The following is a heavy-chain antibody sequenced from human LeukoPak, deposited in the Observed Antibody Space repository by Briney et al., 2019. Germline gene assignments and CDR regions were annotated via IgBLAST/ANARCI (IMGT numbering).Heavy chain of an antibody. V-gene: IGHV1-18*01. CDR1: GYTLTSYG. D-gene: IGHD3-22*01. CDR2: ISAYNGNT. J-gene: IGHJ4*02. CDR3: ARDYYYDSSGYRSAPDY. Sequence: ASVKVSCKASGYTLTSYGISWVRQAPGQGLEWMGWISAYNGNTNYAQKLQGRVTMTTDTSTSTAYMELRSLRSDDTAVYYCARDYYYDSSGYRSAPDYWGQGTLVTVSS.